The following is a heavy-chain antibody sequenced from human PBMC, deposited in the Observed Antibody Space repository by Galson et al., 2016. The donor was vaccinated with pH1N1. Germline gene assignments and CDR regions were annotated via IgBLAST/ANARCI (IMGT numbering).Heavy chain of an antibody. CDR1: GGSIGSDNYY. V-gene: IGHV4-61*02. D-gene: IGHD5-12*01. CDR2: IYRSGTT. CDR3: AREYSGYDWEGERFDI. J-gene: IGHJ3*02. Sequence: TRSLTCTVSGGSIGSDNYYWTWIRQPAGKGLEWIGRIYRSGTTIYNPSLKSRVTLSLDTSRNHFSLRLNSVTAADMAVYYCAREYSGYDWEGERFDIWGQGTVVTVSS.